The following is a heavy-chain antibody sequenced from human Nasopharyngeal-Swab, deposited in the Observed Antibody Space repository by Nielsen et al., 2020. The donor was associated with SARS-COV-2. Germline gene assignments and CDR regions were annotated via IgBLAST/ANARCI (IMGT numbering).Heavy chain of an antibody. Sequence: WVRQAPGQGPEWMGIINTGGGATTYAQKFHGRLTITRDTSASTVYMELSSLRSDYTAVYYCARQIPKRFGDHRYGLGYWGQGTLVTVSS. CDR3: ARQIPKRFGDHRYGLGY. V-gene: IGHV1-46*01. CDR2: INTGGGAT. J-gene: IGHJ4*02. D-gene: IGHD3/OR15-3a*01.